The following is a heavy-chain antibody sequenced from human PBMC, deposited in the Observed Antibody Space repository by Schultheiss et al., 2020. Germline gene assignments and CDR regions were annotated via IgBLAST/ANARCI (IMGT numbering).Heavy chain of an antibody. J-gene: IGHJ4*02. V-gene: IGHV3-11*04. CDR1: GFTFSDYY. Sequence: GGSLRLSCAASGFTFSDYYMTWIRQAPGKGLEWVSYISSSSSTIYYADSVKGRFTISRDNAKNSLYLQMNSLRDEDTAVYYCARDPTVTNTLGFDYWGQGTLVTVSS. CDR2: ISSSSSTI. CDR3: ARDPTVTNTLGFDY. D-gene: IGHD4-17*01.